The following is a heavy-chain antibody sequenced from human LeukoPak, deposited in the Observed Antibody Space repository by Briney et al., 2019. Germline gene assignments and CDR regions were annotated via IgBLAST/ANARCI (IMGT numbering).Heavy chain of an antibody. CDR2: ISWNSGSI. J-gene: IGHJ4*02. V-gene: IGHV3-9*01. CDR1: GFTFDDYA. CDR3: AKDKNYYDSSAHFDY. D-gene: IGHD3-22*01. Sequence: GRSLRLSCAASGFTFDDYAMHWVRQAPGKGLEWVSGISWNSGSIGYADSVKGRFTISRDNAMNSLYLQMNSLRAEDTALYYCAKDKNYYDSSAHFDYWGQGTLVTVSS.